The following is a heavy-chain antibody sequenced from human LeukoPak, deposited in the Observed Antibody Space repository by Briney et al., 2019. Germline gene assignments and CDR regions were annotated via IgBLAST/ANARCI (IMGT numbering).Heavy chain of an antibody. J-gene: IGHJ4*02. CDR3: ARAPQGYCSGGSCYVDY. Sequence: GGSLRLSCAASGFTFSSYSMNWVRQAPGKGLDWVSSISSSSSYVFYADSVKGRFTISRDNAKNSLYLQMNSLRAEDTAVFYCARAPQGYCSGGSCYVDYWGQGTLVTVSS. CDR2: ISSSSSYV. V-gene: IGHV3-21*01. CDR1: GFTFSSYS. D-gene: IGHD2-15*01.